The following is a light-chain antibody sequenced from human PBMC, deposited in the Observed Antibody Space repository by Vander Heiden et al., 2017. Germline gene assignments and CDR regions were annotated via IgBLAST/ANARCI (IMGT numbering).Light chain of an antibody. J-gene: IGLJ1*01. Sequence: QSALTQPASVSGSPGQSITISCTGTSSDGGGYNYVSWYQQHPGKATKLMSYEVSNRPSGVSNRFSGSKSGNTASLTISGLQAEDEADYYCSSYTSSSTDVFGTGTKVTVL. CDR3: SSYTSSSTDV. V-gene: IGLV2-14*01. CDR1: SSDGGGYNY. CDR2: EVS.